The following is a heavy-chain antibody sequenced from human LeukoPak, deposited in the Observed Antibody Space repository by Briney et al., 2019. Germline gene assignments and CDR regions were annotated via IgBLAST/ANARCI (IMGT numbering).Heavy chain of an antibody. V-gene: IGHV1-69*04. J-gene: IGHJ6*02. CDR2: IIPILGIA. D-gene: IGHD6-6*01. CDR1: GGTFSSYA. Sequence: SVKVSCKASGGTFSSYAIGWVRQAPGQGLEWMGRIIPILGIANYAQKFQGRVTITADKSTSTAYMELSSLRSEDTAVYYCQYGSSSENYYYGMDVWGQGTTVTVSS. CDR3: QYGSSSENYYYGMDV.